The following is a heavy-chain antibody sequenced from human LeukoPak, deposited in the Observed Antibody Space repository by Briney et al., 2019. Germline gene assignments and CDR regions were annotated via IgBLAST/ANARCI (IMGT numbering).Heavy chain of an antibody. D-gene: IGHD3-22*01. CDR1: GGTFSNYA. Sequence: SVKVSCKASGGTFSNYAISWVRQAPGQGLEWMGGIITNFGTTNYAQKYQGRVTITADESTSTVYMELSSLRSEDTAVYYCARDRAMIAPMDVWGQGTTVTVSS. CDR2: IITNFGTT. V-gene: IGHV1-69*01. CDR3: ARDRAMIAPMDV. J-gene: IGHJ6*02.